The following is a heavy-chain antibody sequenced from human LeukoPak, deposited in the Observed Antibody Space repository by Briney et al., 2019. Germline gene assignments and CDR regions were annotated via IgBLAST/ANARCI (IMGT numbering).Heavy chain of an antibody. D-gene: IGHD4-17*01. CDR1: GGTFSSYA. CDR3: AREAPTVTTLIFDY. J-gene: IGHJ4*02. V-gene: IGHV1-69*13. CDR2: IIPIFCTS. Sequence: GASVKVSCKASGGTFSSYAISWLRQAPGQGLEWMGGIIPIFCTSNYAQKFQGRVTITADESTSKDYMELSRLRSEDTAVYYCAREAPTVTTLIFDYWGQGTLVTVSS.